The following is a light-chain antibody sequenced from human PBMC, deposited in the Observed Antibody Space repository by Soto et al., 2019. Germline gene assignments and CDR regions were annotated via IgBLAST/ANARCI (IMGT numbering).Light chain of an antibody. Sequence: DIQMTQSPSSLSASVGDRVTITCRASQGISSWLAWYQQKPEKAPKSLIYAASSLQSGVPSRFSGSGSGTEFTLTISGLLPEDFAAYHCQQLYTLPFTFGQGTRLEIK. V-gene: IGKV1D-16*01. J-gene: IGKJ5*01. CDR1: QGISSW. CDR3: QQLYTLPFT. CDR2: AAS.